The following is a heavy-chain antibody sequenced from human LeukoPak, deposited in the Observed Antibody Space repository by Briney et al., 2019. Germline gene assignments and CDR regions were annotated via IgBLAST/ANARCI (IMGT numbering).Heavy chain of an antibody. D-gene: IGHD2-15*01. J-gene: IGHJ3*02. CDR2: IMHNGETR. Sequence: PGGSLRLSCAASGFSFSNYVMHWVRQAPGKGLEYVSAIMHNGETRGYANSMKGRFTISRDNSKNTLYLQMGSLRAEDMAIYYCARDRDGGFAFDIWGQGTLVTVSS. V-gene: IGHV3-64*01. CDR1: GFSFSNYV. CDR3: ARDRDGGFAFDI.